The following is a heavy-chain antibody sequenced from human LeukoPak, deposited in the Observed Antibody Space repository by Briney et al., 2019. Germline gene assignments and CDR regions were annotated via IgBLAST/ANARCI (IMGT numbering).Heavy chain of an antibody. CDR3: ARAKYYDILTGRNDNWFDP. Sequence: PSETLSLTCSVSGGSISSGSYYWSWIRQPAGKGLEWIGRIYTSGSTNYNPSLKSRVTMSFDASKNQFSLKLSSVTAADTAVYYCARAKYYDILTGRNDNWFDPWGQGTLVTVSS. D-gene: IGHD3-9*01. V-gene: IGHV4-61*02. CDR2: IYTSGST. J-gene: IGHJ5*02. CDR1: GGSISSGSYY.